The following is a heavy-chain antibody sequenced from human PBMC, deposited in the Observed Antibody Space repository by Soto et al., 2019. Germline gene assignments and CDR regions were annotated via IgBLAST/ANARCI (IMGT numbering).Heavy chain of an antibody. CDR3: ARVPSSYRIDFWGGSLADV. CDR1: GGTFSSYA. V-gene: IGHV1-69*13. Sequence: SVKVSCKASGGTFSSYAISWVRQAPGQGLEWMGGIIPIFGTANYAQKFQGRVTITADESTSTAYMELSSLRSEDTAVYYCARVPSSYRIDFWGGSLADVWGQGTTVTVSS. D-gene: IGHD3-3*01. CDR2: IIPIFGTA. J-gene: IGHJ6*02.